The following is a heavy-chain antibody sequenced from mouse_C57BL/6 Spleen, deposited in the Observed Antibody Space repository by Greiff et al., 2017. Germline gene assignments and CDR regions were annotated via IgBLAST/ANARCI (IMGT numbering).Heavy chain of an antibody. D-gene: IGHD1-1*01. J-gene: IGHJ4*01. Sequence: VQLQQPGAELVKPGASVKLSCKASGYTFTSYWMHWVKQRPGQGLEWIGMIHPNSGSTNYNEKFKSKATLTVDKSSSTAYMQLSSLTSEDSAVYYCAREGSYYGSSYDYAMDYWGQGTSVTVSS. CDR2: IHPNSGST. V-gene: IGHV1-64*01. CDR3: AREGSYYGSSYDYAMDY. CDR1: GYTFTSYW.